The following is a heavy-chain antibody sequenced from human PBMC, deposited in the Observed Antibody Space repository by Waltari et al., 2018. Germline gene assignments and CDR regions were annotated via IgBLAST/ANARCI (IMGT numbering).Heavy chain of an antibody. CDR3: AKDYSSSWSGLDSVDY. D-gene: IGHD6-13*01. J-gene: IGHJ4*02. CDR2: IWYDGSNK. Sequence: QVQLVESGGGVVQPGRSLRLSCAASGFTFSSYGMHWVRQAPGKGLEWVAVIWYDGSNKYYADSVKGRFTISRDNSKNTLYLQMNSLRAEDTAMYYCAKDYSSSWSGLDSVDYWGQGTLVTVSS. V-gene: IGHV3-30*18. CDR1: GFTFSSYG.